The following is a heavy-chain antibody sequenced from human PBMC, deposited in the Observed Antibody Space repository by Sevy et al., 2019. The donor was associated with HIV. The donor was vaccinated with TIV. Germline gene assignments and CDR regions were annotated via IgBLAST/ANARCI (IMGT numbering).Heavy chain of an antibody. CDR3: ARDEVVVPAAIADYYYYGMDV. CDR2: INWNGGST. Sequence: GGSLRLSCAASGFTFDDYGMSWVRQAPGKGLEWVSGINWNGGSTGYADSVKGRFTSSRDNAKNSLYLQMNSLRAEDTALYYCARDEVVVPAAIADYYYYGMDVWGQGTTVTVSS. J-gene: IGHJ6*02. D-gene: IGHD2-2*01. CDR1: GFTFDDYG. V-gene: IGHV3-20*04.